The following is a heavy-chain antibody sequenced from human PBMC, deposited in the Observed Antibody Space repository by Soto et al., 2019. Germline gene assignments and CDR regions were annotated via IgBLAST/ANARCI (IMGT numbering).Heavy chain of an antibody. CDR2: IKRKSDGGTT. J-gene: IGHJ4*02. V-gene: IGHV3-15*01. CDR1: GFTFSDAW. Sequence: GGSLRLSCAASGFTFSDAWMIWVRQAPGKGLEWVGRIKRKSDGGTTDYAAPVKGRFTISRDDSANTLYLQMNSLKTEDTAVYFCAVNDYLDYWGQGALVSVSS. CDR3: AVNDYLDY.